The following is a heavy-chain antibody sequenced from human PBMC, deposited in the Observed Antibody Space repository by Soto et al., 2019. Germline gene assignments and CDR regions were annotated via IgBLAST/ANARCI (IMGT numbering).Heavy chain of an antibody. Sequence: EVQLVESGGGLVQPGGSLRLSCEASGFTFRNYDMHWVRQGTGKGLEWVSGISAAGDPDYADSVEGRFTISRENAQNSSFLQMSSLRVGDTAVYYCARTDRDFYGLDVWGQGTRVIVSS. CDR1: GFTFRNYD. CDR2: ISAAGDP. J-gene: IGHJ6*02. CDR3: ARTDRDFYGLDV. V-gene: IGHV3-13*05.